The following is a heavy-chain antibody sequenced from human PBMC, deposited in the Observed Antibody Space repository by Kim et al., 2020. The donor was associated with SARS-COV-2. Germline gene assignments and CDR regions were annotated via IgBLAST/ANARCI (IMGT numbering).Heavy chain of an antibody. CDR2: ISDSGRNT. CDR3: DASDY. Sequence: GGSLRLSCAASGFTFGIYAMSWARQAPGKGLEWVSTISDSGRNTHYADSVKSRFTISRDNSMNTLYLQMNSLRAEDTAVYYCDASDYWGQGTLVTVSS. J-gene: IGHJ4*02. CDR1: GFTFGIYA. V-gene: IGHV3-23*01.